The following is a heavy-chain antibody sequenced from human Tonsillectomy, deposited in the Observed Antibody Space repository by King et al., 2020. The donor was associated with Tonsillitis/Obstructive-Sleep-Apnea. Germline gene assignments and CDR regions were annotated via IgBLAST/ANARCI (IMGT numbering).Heavy chain of an antibody. D-gene: IGHD2-21*01. CDR1: GGSFSGYY. V-gene: IGHV4-34*01. CDR3: ASPSTLWSYYYYDRDV. CDR2: INHSGST. Sequence: VQLQQRGAGLLKPSETLSLTCVVYGGSFSGYYWSWIRQPPGKGLEWIGEINHSGSTKYKPSLKSRVTISVDTSRNQFSLKLNSVTAADTAVFYCASPSTLWSYYYYDRDVWGRGTTVPVSS. J-gene: IGHJ6*02.